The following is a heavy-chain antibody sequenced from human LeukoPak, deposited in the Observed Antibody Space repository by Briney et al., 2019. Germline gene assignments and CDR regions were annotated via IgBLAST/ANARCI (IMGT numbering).Heavy chain of an antibody. CDR1: GGTFSSYA. V-gene: IGHV1-69*05. CDR3: ARHKCECYNYYYMEV. J-gene: IGHJ6*03. D-gene: IGHD3-3*01. Sequence: SVKVSCKASGGTFSSYAISWVRQAPGQGLQWMGGIIPIFGTANYAQKFQGRVTITTDESTSTAYMELSSQRSENTAVYYCARHKCECYNYYYMEVWGKGATVTVSS. CDR2: IIPIFGTA.